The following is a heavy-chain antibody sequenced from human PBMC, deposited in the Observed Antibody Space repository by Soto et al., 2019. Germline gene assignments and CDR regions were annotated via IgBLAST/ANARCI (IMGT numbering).Heavy chain of an antibody. CDR2: ISYDGSNK. CDR1: GFTFSSYG. Sequence: QVQLVESGGGVVQPGRSLRLSCAASGFTFSSYGMHWVRQAPGKGLEWVAVISYDGSNKYYADSVKGRFTISRDNSKNTLYLQMNSLRAEDTAVYYCAKDSHHLPYLYGRDVWGQGTTVTVSS. CDR3: AKDSHHLPYLYGRDV. V-gene: IGHV3-30*18. J-gene: IGHJ6*02.